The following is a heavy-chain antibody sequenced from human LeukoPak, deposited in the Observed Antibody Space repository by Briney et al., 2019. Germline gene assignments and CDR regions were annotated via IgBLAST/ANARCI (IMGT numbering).Heavy chain of an antibody. CDR1: GFTFSSYA. J-gene: IGHJ4*02. CDR2: ISGSGGST. CDR3: AKTSYSSSSCIAY. V-gene: IGHV3-23*01. Sequence: GVSLRLSCAASGFTFSSYAMSWVRQAPGKGLEWVSAISGSGGSTYYADSVKGRFTISRDNSKNTLYLQMNSLRAEDTAVYYCAKTSYSSSSCIAYWGQGTLVTVSS. D-gene: IGHD6-6*01.